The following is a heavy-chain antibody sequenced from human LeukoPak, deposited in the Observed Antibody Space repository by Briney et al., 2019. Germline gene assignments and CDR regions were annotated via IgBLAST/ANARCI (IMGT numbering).Heavy chain of an antibody. Sequence: SETLSLTCAVYGGSFSGYYWSWIRQPPGKELEWIGEINHSGSTNYNPSLKSRVTISVDTSKNQFSLKLSSVTAADTAVYYCARVRYSSSLDYWGQGTLVTVSS. CDR1: GGSFSGYY. J-gene: IGHJ4*02. CDR2: INHSGST. V-gene: IGHV4-34*01. D-gene: IGHD6-13*01. CDR3: ARVRYSSSLDY.